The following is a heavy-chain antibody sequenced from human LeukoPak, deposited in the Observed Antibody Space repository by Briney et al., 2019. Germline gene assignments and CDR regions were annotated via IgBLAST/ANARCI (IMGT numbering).Heavy chain of an antibody. CDR1: GFTFSSYA. CDR2: ISYDGSNK. Sequence: PGGSLRLSCAASGFTFSSYAMHWVRQAPGKGLEWVAVISYDGSNKYYADSVKGRFTISRDNSKNTLYLQMNSLRPEDTAVYYCARGAGSVVVVAATNNWFDPWGQGTQVTVSS. CDR3: ARGAGSVVVVAATNNWFDP. J-gene: IGHJ5*02. V-gene: IGHV3-30*04. D-gene: IGHD2-15*01.